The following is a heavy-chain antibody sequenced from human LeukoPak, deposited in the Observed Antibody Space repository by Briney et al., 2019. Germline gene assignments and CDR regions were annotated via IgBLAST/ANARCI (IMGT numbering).Heavy chain of an antibody. CDR3: ARAYRSSWYANWFDP. CDR1: GYSISSGYY. V-gene: IGHV4-38-2*02. Sequence: PSETLSLTCTVSGYSISSGYYWGWIRQPPGKGLEWIGSIYHSGSTYYNPSLKSRVTISVDTSKNQFSLKLSSVTAADTAVYFCARAYRSSWYANWFDPWGQGTLVTVSS. D-gene: IGHD6-13*01. CDR2: IYHSGST. J-gene: IGHJ5*02.